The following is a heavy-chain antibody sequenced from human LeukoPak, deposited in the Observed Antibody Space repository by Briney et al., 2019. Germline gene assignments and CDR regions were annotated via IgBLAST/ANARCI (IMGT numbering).Heavy chain of an antibody. D-gene: IGHD2-21*02. J-gene: IGHJ4*02. CDR3: ARALLVVGTATPFDY. V-gene: IGHV1-18*01. CDR2: ISAYNGNT. CDR1: GYTFTSYG. Sequence: GASVKVSCKASGYTFTSYGISWVRQAPGQGLEWMGWISAYNGNTNYAQKLQGRVTMTTDTSTSTAYMELRSLRSDDTAVYYCARALLVVGTATPFDYWGQGTLFTVSS.